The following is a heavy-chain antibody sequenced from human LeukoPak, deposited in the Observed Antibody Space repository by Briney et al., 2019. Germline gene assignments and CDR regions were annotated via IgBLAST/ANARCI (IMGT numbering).Heavy chain of an antibody. CDR1: GGSISSSSYY. J-gene: IGHJ5*02. D-gene: IGHD6-13*01. CDR3: ARVKAAAGTTGWFDP. V-gene: IGHV4-39*07. CDR2: IYYSGST. Sequence: SETLSLTCTVSGGSISSSSYYWGWIRQPPGKGLEWIGSIYYSGSTNHNPSLKSRVTISVDTSKNQFSLKLSSVTAADTAVYYCARVKAAAGTTGWFDPWGQGTLVTVSS.